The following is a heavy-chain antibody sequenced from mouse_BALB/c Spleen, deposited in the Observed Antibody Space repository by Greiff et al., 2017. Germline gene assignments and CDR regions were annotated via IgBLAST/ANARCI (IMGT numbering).Heavy chain of an antibody. CDR2: ISSGGSYT. J-gene: IGHJ1*01. Sequence: EVMLVESGGGLVKPGGSLKLSCAASGFTFSSYAMSWVRQSPEKRLEWVAEISSGGSYTYYPDTVTGRFTISRDNAKNTLYLEMSSLRSEDTAMYYCARGDYGSSYRYFDVWGAGTTVTVSS. CDR3: ARGDYGSSYRYFDV. D-gene: IGHD1-1*01. CDR1: GFTFSSYA. V-gene: IGHV5-9-4*01.